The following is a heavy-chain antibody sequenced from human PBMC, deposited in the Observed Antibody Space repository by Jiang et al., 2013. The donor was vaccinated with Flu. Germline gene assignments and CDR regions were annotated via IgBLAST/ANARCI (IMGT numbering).Heavy chain of an antibody. V-gene: IGHV1-3*01. CDR2: INAGNGNT. J-gene: IGHJ4*02. CDR1: GYTFTSYA. CDR3: ARKSNYYDSSGYYLPIDY. D-gene: IGHD3-22*01. Sequence: GAEVKKPGASVKVSCKASGYTFTSYAMHWVRQAPGQRLEWMGWINAGNGNTKYSQKFQGRVTITRDTSASTAYMELSSLRSEDTAVYYCARKSNYYDSSGYYLPIDYWGQGTLVTVSS.